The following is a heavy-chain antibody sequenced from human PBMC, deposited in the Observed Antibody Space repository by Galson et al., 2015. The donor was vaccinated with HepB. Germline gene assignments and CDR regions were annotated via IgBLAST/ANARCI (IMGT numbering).Heavy chain of an antibody. Sequence: SLRLSCAASGFTFSSYSMNWVRQAPGKGLEWVSYISSSSSTIYYADSVKGRFTISRDNAKNSLYQQMNSLRAEDTAVYYCARPQGGYYYYGMDVWGQGTTVTVSS. J-gene: IGHJ6*02. D-gene: IGHD3-16*01. V-gene: IGHV3-48*01. CDR3: ARPQGGYYYYGMDV. CDR2: ISSSSSTI. CDR1: GFTFSSYS.